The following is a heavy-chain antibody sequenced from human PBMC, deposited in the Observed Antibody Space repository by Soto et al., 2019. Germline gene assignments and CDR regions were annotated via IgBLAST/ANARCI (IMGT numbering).Heavy chain of an antibody. CDR1: GFTFSSYA. J-gene: IGHJ4*02. D-gene: IGHD3-3*01. Sequence: EVQLLESGGDLVQPGGSLRLSCAASGFTFSSYAMSWVRQAPGKGLEWVSTLSGSGGVTYYADSVKGRLTIARDNSKNTLYLQMNSLSAEDTAIYYCAKAFSQISDYFDYWGQGTLVTVSS. CDR3: AKAFSQISDYFDY. CDR2: LSGSGGVT. V-gene: IGHV3-23*01.